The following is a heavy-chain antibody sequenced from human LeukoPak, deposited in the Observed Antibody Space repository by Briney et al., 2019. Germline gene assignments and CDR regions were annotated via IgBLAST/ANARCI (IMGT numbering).Heavy chain of an antibody. CDR3: ARVWVSVVPAAILWFDP. J-gene: IGHJ5*02. D-gene: IGHD2-2*02. Sequence: SETLSLTCTVSGGSISSGSYYWSWIRQPAGKGLEWIGRIYTSGSTNYNPSLKSRVTISVDTSKNQFSLKLSSATAADTAVYYCARVWVSVVPAAILWFDPWGQGTLVTVSS. V-gene: IGHV4-61*02. CDR2: IYTSGST. CDR1: GGSISSGSYY.